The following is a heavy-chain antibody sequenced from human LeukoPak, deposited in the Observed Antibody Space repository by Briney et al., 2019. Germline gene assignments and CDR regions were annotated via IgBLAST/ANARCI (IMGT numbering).Heavy chain of an antibody. CDR1: GFTFSSYG. Sequence: GGSLRLSCAASGFTFSSYGMHWVRQAPGKGLEWVAVISYDGSNKYYADSVKGRFTISRDNSKNTLYLQMNSLRAEDTAVYYCAKEWEAYCGGDCYSAFDYWGQGTLVTVSS. J-gene: IGHJ4*02. D-gene: IGHD2-21*01. CDR2: ISYDGSNK. V-gene: IGHV3-30*18. CDR3: AKEWEAYCGGDCYSAFDY.